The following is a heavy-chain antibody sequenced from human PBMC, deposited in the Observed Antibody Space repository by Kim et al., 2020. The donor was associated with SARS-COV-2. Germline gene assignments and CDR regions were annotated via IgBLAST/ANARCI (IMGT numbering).Heavy chain of an antibody. V-gene: IGHV3-23*01. CDR3: AKNMGSSSWYARYYGMDV. CDR1: GFTFSSYA. D-gene: IGHD6-13*01. Sequence: GGSLRLSCVASGFTFSSYAMSWVRQAPGKGLEWVSAISGSDGSTYYADSVKGRFTISRDNSKNTLYLQMNSLRAEDTAVYYCAKNMGSSSWYARYYGMDVWGQGTTVTVSS. J-gene: IGHJ6*02. CDR2: ISGSDGST.